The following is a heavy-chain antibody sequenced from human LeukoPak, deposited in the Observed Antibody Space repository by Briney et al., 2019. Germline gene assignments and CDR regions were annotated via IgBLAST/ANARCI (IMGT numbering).Heavy chain of an antibody. J-gene: IGHJ3*02. CDR1: GFTSSSYA. Sequence: GGSLRLSCAASGFTSSSYAMHWVRQAPGKGMEWVAVISYDGSNKYYADSVKGRFTISRDNSKNTLYLQMNSLRTVDTAVYYCAKDSNSDTFNAFDIWGQGTMVTVSS. CDR2: ISYDGSNK. CDR3: AKDSNSDTFNAFDI. V-gene: IGHV3-30-3*01. D-gene: IGHD1-26*01.